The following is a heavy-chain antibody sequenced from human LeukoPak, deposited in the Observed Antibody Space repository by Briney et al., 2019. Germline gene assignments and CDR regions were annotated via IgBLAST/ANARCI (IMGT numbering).Heavy chain of an antibody. CDR2: IYYSGST. Sequence: SQTLSLTCIVSGGSISSGGYYWSWIRQHPGKGLEWIGYIYYSGSTYYNPSLKSRVTISVDTSKNQFSLKLSSVTAADTAVYYCAVGCSSTSCYTDYYYYYMDVWGKGTTVTVSS. J-gene: IGHJ6*03. V-gene: IGHV4-31*03. D-gene: IGHD2-2*02. CDR3: AVGCSSTSCYTDYYYYYMDV. CDR1: GGSISSGGYY.